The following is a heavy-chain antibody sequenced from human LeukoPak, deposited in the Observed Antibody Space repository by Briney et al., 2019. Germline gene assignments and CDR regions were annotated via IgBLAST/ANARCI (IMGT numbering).Heavy chain of an antibody. D-gene: IGHD5-12*01. CDR1: GGSISSGGYY. CDR2: IYYSGST. V-gene: IGHV4-31*03. Sequence: PSETLSLTCTVSGGSISSGGYYWRWIRQHPGKSLEWIGYIYYSGSTYYNPSLKSRVTISVDTSKNQFSLKLSSVTAADTAVYYCARDRGKSYSGYDYWGQGTLVTVSS. CDR3: ARDRGKSYSGYDY. J-gene: IGHJ4*02.